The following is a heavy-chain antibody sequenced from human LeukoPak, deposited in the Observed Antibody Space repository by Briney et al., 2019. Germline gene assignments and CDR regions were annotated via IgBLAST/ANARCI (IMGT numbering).Heavy chain of an antibody. D-gene: IGHD6-13*01. CDR1: GFTFSTYW. V-gene: IGHV3-7*01. CDR3: ARDSAGNVY. J-gene: IGHJ4*02. CDR2: IKQDGSEK. Sequence: PGGSLRLSCEASGFTFSTYWMSWVRQAPGKGLEWVANIKQDGSEKYYVDSVKGRFTISRDNAKNSLYLQMNSLRAEDTAMYYCARDSAGNVYWGQGTLVTVSS.